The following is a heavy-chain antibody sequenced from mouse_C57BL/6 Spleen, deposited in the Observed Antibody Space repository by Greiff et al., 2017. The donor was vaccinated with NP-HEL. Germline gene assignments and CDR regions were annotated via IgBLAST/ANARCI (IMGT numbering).Heavy chain of an antibody. Sequence: QVQLQQSGPELVKPGASVKISCKASGYAFSSSWMNWVKQRPGKGLEWIGRIYPGDGDTNYNGKFKGKATLTADKSSSTAYMQLSSLTSEDSAVYFCSRERRDYYGSSFDYWGQGTTLTVSS. CDR3: SRERRDYYGSSFDY. J-gene: IGHJ2*01. V-gene: IGHV1-82*01. CDR1: GYAFSSSW. CDR2: IYPGDGDT. D-gene: IGHD1-1*01.